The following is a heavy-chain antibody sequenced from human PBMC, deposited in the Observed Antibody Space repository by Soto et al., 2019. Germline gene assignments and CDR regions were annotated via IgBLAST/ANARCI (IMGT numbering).Heavy chain of an antibody. CDR2: IDPSDSYT. CDR3: ASSSLYGMDV. V-gene: IGHV5-10-1*01. J-gene: IGHJ6*02. CDR1: GYTFTSYW. Sequence: GESLKISCKGSGYTFTSYWISWVRQMPGKGLEWMGKIDPSDSYTNYSPSFQGHVTISVDKSISTAYLQWNTLQTSDTAMYYCASSSLYGMDVWGQGTTVTVSS.